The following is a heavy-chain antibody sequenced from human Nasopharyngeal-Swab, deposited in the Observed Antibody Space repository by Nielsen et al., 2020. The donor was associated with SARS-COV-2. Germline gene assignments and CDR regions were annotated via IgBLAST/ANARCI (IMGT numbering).Heavy chain of an antibody. J-gene: IGHJ4*02. CDR3: ARHSDVMGSVY. D-gene: IGHD3-16*01. V-gene: IGHV5-10-1*01. CDR1: GYTFTSYC. CDR2: IAPSDSTT. Sequence: AASLNISCEGSGYTFTSYCSNWVRPMPGRGLEWMGSIAPSDSTTAYNPSFQGHVTISVNKSISTAFLQWNSLKASDSAMYYCARHSDVMGSVYWGQGTPVTGTS.